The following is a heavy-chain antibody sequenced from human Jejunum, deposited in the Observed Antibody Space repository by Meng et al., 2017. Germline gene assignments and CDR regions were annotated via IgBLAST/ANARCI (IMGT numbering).Heavy chain of an antibody. V-gene: IGHV5-51*01. CDR1: GYSFTSYW. J-gene: IGHJ6*02. CDR3: ARCSSAWPINYYYAMDV. Sequence: GESLKISCKGSGYSFTSYWIGWVRQMPGKGLEWMGIIYPGDSDTRYSPSFQGQVTISADKSISTAYLQWSSLKAPDTAMYYCARCSSAWPINYYYAMDVWGQGTTVTVSS. D-gene: IGHD6-19*01. CDR2: IYPGDSDT.